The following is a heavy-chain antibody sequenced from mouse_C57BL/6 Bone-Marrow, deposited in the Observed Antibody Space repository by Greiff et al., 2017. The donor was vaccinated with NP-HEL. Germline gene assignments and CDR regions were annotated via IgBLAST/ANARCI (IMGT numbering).Heavy chain of an antibody. CDR3: ARGDYDYDEGYYAMDY. Sequence: VQLKESGPALVKPSQTVSLTCTVTGYSITNGNHWWNWIRQVSGSKLEWIGYISSSGSTDSNPSLKSRISITRDTSKNQLFLQLNSVTTEDIATYYWARGDYDYDEGYYAMDYWGQGTSVTVSS. CDR1: GYSITNGNHW. V-gene: IGHV3-4*01. J-gene: IGHJ4*01. D-gene: IGHD2-4*01. CDR2: ISSSGST.